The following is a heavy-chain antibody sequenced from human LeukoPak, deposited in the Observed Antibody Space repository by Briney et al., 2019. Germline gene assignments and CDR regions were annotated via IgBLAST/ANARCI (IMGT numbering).Heavy chain of an antibody. V-gene: IGHV5-51*01. CDR1: GYSFTSYW. D-gene: IGHD2-21*02. CDR2: IYPGDSDT. CDR3: ARHVEYCGGDCYANAFDI. Sequence: GESLKISCKGSGYSFTSYWIDWVRQMPGKGLEWMGIIYPGDSDTRYSPSFQGQVTISADKSISTAYLQWSSLKASDTAMYYCARHVEYCGGDCYANAFDIWGQGTMVTVSS. J-gene: IGHJ3*02.